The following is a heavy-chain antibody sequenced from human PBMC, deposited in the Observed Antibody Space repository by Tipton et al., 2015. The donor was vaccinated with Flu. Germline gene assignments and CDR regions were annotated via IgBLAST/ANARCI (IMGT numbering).Heavy chain of an antibody. J-gene: IGHJ5*02. CDR3: ARAVRIAARLFQEVSPRFDP. Sequence: SLRLSCAASGFTFSSYWMSWVRQAPGKGLEWVANIKRDGSEKYYVDSVKGRFTISRDNAKNSLYLQMNSLRAEDTAVYYCARAVRIAARLFQEVSPRFDPWGQGTLVTVSS. CDR2: IKRDGSEK. CDR1: GFTFSSYW. V-gene: IGHV3-7*01. D-gene: IGHD6-6*01.